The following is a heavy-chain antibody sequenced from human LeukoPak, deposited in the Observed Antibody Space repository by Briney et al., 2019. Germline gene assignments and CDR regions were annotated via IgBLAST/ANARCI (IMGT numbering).Heavy chain of an antibody. Sequence: PSETLSLTCTVSGGSISSSSYYWGWIRQPPGKGLEWIGSIYYSGSTYYNPSLKSRVTISVDTSKNQFSLKLSSVTAADTAVYYCARPRVGRGTAMVTSRFDPWGQGTLVTVSS. CDR3: ARPRVGRGTAMVTSRFDP. CDR2: IYYSGST. J-gene: IGHJ5*02. D-gene: IGHD5-18*01. V-gene: IGHV4-39*07. CDR1: GGSISSSSYY.